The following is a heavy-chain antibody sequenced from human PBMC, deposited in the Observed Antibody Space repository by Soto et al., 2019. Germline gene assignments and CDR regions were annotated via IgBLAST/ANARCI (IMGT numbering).Heavy chain of an antibody. CDR1: GFDFGSFG. V-gene: IGHV1-58*02. CDR3: SADHPHTAIGWPV. Sequence: VKVSCKASGFDFGSFGIQFLRQTRGRGLEWIGWIVVASGRTNYARQFQGRVAFSRDMSSTTAYMDLYDLKSDDTAAYFCSADHPHTAIGWPVWGQGTTVTVSS. CDR2: IVVASGRT. J-gene: IGHJ6*02.